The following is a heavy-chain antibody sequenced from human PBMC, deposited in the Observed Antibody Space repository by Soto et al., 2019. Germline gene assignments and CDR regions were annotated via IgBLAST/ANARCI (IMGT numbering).Heavy chain of an antibody. V-gene: IGHV5-51*01. Sequence: GESLKISCKGSGYSFTSYWIGWVRQMPWKGLEWMGIIYPGDSDTRYSPSFQGQVTTSAVNAISTAYLQWSILKASDTAMYDCASHYDLWRSVYMEVGGKGTTVTVSS. CDR3: ASHYDLWRSVYMEV. CDR1: GYSFTSYW. J-gene: IGHJ6*03. CDR2: IYPGDSDT. D-gene: IGHD3-3*01.